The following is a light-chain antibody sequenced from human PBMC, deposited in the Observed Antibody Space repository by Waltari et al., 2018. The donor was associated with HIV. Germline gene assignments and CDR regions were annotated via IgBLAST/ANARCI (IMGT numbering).Light chain of an antibody. Sequence: QSVVTQPPSASGTPGQRVTLFCSGGSSNIGNKTVNWYQQLPGMAPNLLIYSNNQRPSGVPDRFSGSKSGTSASLAIGGLQSEDEAEYFCAAWDDSLNGLFVFGTGTKVTVL. CDR1: SSNIGNKT. CDR3: AAWDDSLNGLFV. J-gene: IGLJ1*01. CDR2: SNN. V-gene: IGLV1-44*01.